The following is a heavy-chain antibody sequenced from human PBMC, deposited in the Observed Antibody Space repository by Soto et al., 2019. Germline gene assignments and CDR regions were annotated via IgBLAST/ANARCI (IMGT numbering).Heavy chain of an antibody. D-gene: IGHD6-19*01. CDR3: AREGPSGWFDFDY. V-gene: IGHV3-30-3*01. CDR2: ISYDGSNK. CDR1: GCTFSSYA. Sequence: PGGTLRLSCAASGCTFSSYAMHWCRQAPGKGLERVAVISYDGSNKYYADFVKGRFTSSRDNSKNTLYVQMNRLRAEDTAVYYCAREGPSGWFDFDYWGEGTLVTVSA. J-gene: IGHJ4*02.